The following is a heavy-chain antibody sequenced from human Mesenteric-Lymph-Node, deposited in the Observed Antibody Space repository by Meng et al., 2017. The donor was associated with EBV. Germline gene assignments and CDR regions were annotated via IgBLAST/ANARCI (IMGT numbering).Heavy chain of an antibody. D-gene: IGHD3-10*01. V-gene: IGHV4-34*01. CDR3: VRCGAVTLVQGGPDH. CDR1: GGSFGGYF. Sequence: VQLQEWGAGLLQHSETLSLTCGVSGGSFGGYFWSWIRQPPGKGLEWIGEINRVGSTNYNPSLKSRLTMSVDTSKNHFSLKLTSVTAADTAVYYCVRCGAVTLVQGGPDHWGQGTLVTVSS. J-gene: IGHJ4*02. CDR2: INRVGST.